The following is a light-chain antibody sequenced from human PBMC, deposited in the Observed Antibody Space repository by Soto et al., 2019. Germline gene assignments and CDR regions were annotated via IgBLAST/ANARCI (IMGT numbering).Light chain of an antibody. Sequence: DIQMTQSPSTLYAYVGDRVTITCRASQSISSWLAWYQQKPGKAPKLLIYDASSLESGVPSRFSGSGSGTEFTLTISSLQPDDFATYYCQQYNSYSSFGQGT. CDR1: QSISSW. J-gene: IGKJ1*01. CDR2: DAS. CDR3: QQYNSYSS. V-gene: IGKV1-5*01.